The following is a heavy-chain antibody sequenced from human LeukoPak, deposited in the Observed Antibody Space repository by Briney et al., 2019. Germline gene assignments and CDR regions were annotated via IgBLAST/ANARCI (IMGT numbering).Heavy chain of an antibody. Sequence: GGSLRLSCAASGFTFSSYSMNWVRQAPGKRLEWVSSISSSSSYIYYADSVKGRFTISRDNAKNSLYLQMNSLRAEDTAVYYCARDAYYYDSSGYYTWYFDYWGQGTLVTVSS. CDR1: GFTFSSYS. D-gene: IGHD3-22*01. V-gene: IGHV3-21*01. CDR3: ARDAYYYDSSGYYTWYFDY. CDR2: ISSSSSYI. J-gene: IGHJ4*02.